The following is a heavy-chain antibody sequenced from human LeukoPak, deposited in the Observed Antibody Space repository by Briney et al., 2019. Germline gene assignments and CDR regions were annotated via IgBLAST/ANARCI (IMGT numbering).Heavy chain of an antibody. D-gene: IGHD4-17*01. Sequence: PGGSLRLSCAASGFSFSSYGMHWVRQAPGKGLEWVALIWYDGSNKYHADSVKGRFTISRDNSKNTLFLQMNSLRAEDTAVYYCAREYYGDYYFDYWGQGTLVTVSS. J-gene: IGHJ4*02. V-gene: IGHV3-33*01. CDR3: AREYYGDYYFDY. CDR2: IWYDGSNK. CDR1: GFSFSSYG.